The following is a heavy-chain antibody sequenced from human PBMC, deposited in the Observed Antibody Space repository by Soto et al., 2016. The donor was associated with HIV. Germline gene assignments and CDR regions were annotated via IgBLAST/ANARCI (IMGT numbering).Heavy chain of an antibody. CDR3: ARDHRNDQQKWELLPTY. D-gene: IGHD1-26*01. J-gene: IGHJ4*02. CDR1: GFTFSSYG. Sequence: VQLVESGGGVVQPGRSLRLSCAASGFTFSSYGMHWVRQAPGKGLEWVAVIWYDGSNKYYADSVKGRFTISRDNSKNTLYLQMNSLRAEDTAVYYCARDHRNDQQKWELLPTYWGQGTLVTVSS. CDR2: IWYDGSNK. V-gene: IGHV3-33*01.